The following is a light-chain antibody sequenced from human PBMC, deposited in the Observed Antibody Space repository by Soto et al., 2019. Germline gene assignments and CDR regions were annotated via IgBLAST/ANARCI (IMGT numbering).Light chain of an antibody. J-gene: IGKJ1*01. Sequence: DVVVTQSPLSLPVTLGQPASISCTSSQGLVHNNGNTYLAWFQQRPGQSPRRLIYDVSKRDSGVPDRFRGSGSGSDFMLQISRVEAEDIGLYFCMKGTHWPPTFGQGTKVDIK. CDR3: MKGTHWPPT. CDR1: QGLVHNNGNTY. V-gene: IGKV2-30*02. CDR2: DVS.